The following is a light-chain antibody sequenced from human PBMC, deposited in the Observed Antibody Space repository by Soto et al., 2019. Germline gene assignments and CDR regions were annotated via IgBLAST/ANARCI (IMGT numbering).Light chain of an antibody. CDR3: QRYNSPPWT. V-gene: IGKV1-27*01. CDR2: AAS. Sequence: DIQMTQSPSPLSASVGDRVTITCRASQDIADYLAWYQQRPGQAPKLLIYAASTLQSGVPSRFSGSGSGTDFTLTIRSLQPEDVATYYCQRYNSPPWTFGQGTTGEI. J-gene: IGKJ1*01. CDR1: QDIADY.